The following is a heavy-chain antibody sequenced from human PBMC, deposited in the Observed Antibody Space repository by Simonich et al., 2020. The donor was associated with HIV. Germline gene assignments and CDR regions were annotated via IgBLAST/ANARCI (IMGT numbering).Heavy chain of an antibody. CDR1: GFTFSSFW. Sequence: EVQLVESGGGLVQPGGSLRLSCTASGFTFSSFWMTWVRQAPGKGPQGVANKKKDGTEKYYVDSVKGRFTISRDNAKKSLYLQMNSLRAEDTAVYYCAMGRGSYPAFDSWGQGTLVIVSS. J-gene: IGHJ4*02. V-gene: IGHV3-7*01. D-gene: IGHD1-26*01. CDR3: AMGRGSYPAFDS. CDR2: KKKDGTEK.